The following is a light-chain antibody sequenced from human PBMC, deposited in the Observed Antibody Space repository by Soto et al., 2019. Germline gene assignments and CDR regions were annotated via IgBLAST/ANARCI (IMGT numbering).Light chain of an antibody. CDR2: GAS. CDR1: QSVSSTF. J-gene: IGKJ1*01. Sequence: EIVLTQSPGSLSLSPGERATLSCRASQSVSSTFFAWSQPRPGQAPRLLMSGASSRATGIPERFSGSGSGTDFTLNISRLEPEEFGVYYCQQFDSSVTFGQGTKVEIK. CDR3: QQFDSSVT. V-gene: IGKV3-20*01.